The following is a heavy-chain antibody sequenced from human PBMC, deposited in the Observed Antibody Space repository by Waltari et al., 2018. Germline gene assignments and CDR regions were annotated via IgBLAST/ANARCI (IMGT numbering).Heavy chain of an antibody. D-gene: IGHD3-16*01. CDR1: GYTFTSYD. Sequence: QVQLVQSGAEVKKPGASVKVSCKASGYTFTSYDINWVRQATGQGLEWMGGIIPIFGTANYAQKFQGRVTITADESTSTAYMELSNLRSEDTAVYYCARDDGNTYYDYVSGYWGQGTLVTVSS. CDR2: IIPIFGTA. V-gene: IGHV1-69*01. CDR3: ARDDGNTYYDYVSGY. J-gene: IGHJ4*02.